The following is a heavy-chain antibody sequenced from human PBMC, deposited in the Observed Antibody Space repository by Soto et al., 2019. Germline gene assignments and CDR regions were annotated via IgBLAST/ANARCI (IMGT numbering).Heavy chain of an antibody. V-gene: IGHV6-1*01. D-gene: IGHD6-13*01. J-gene: IGHJ3*02. CDR1: GDSVSSNSAA. CDR3: ARDVVRRGLGRIEEDGNHGDDAFDI. Sequence: PSQTLSLTCAISGDSVSSNSAAWNWIRQSPSRGLEWLGRTYYRSKWYNDYAVSVKSRITINPDTSKNQFSLQLNSVTPEDTAVYYCARDVVRRGLGRIEEDGNHGDDAFDIWGQGTMVTVSS. CDR2: TYYRSKWYN.